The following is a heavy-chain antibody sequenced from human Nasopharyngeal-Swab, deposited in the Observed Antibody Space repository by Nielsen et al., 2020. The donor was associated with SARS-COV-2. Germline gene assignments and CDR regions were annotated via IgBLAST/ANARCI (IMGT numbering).Heavy chain of an antibody. Sequence: GSLRLSCAVYGGSSSGYYWSWIRQPPGKGLEWIGEINHSGSANYNPSLKSRVTISVDTSKNQFSLKLSSVTAADTAVYYCARGKLATTDRWGQGTLVTVSS. J-gene: IGHJ5*02. CDR1: GGSSSGYY. D-gene: IGHD5-24*01. CDR3: ARGKLATTDR. V-gene: IGHV4-34*01. CDR2: INHSGSA.